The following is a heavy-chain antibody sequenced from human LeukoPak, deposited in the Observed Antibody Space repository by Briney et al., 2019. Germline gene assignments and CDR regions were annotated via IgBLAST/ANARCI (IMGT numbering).Heavy chain of an antibody. V-gene: IGHV1-3*01. J-gene: IGHJ4*02. D-gene: IGHD5-12*01. CDR2: INAGNGNT. CDR1: GYTFTSYA. CDR3: ARVSDIVATISSFDY. Sequence: ASVKVSCKVSGYTFTSYAMHWVRQAPGQRLEWMGWINAGNGNTKYSQKFQGRVTITRDTSASTAYMELSSLRSEDTAVYYCARVSDIVATISSFDYWGQGTLVTISS.